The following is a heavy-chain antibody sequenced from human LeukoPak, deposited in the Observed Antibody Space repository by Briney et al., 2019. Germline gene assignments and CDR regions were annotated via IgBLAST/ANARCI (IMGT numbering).Heavy chain of an antibody. V-gene: IGHV4-59*01. CDR3: ASVGTEEYYFDY. J-gene: IGHJ4*02. CDR1: GDSIRSYY. D-gene: IGHD2/OR15-2a*01. CDR2: IYHSGSA. Sequence: KPSETLSLTCTVSGDSIRSYYWSWLRQPPGKGLEWIAYIYHSGSANYSPALKGRVTISIDTSKNQFSLKLRSLTAADTAVYYCASVGTEEYYFDYWGQGTQVSVSS.